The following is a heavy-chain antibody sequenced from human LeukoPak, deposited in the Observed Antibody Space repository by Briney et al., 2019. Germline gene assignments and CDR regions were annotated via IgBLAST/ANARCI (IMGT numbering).Heavy chain of an antibody. CDR3: ARVEEVWWELRDYYYGMDV. CDR1: GYTFTGYY. J-gene: IGHJ6*02. CDR2: INPNSGGT. V-gene: IGHV1-2*06. Sequence: SVKVSCKASGYTFTGYYMHWVRQAPGQGLEWMGRINPNSGGTNYAQKFQGRVTMTRDTSISTAYMELSRLRSDDTAVYYCARVEEVWWELRDYYYGMDVWGQGTTVTVSS. D-gene: IGHD2-15*01.